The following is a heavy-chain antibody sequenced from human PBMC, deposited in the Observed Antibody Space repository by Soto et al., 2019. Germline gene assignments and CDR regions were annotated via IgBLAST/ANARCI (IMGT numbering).Heavy chain of an antibody. V-gene: IGHV1-8*01. Sequence: ASVKVSCKASGYSFTSNDINWVRQATGQGLEWMGWMNPNSDNTGYAQKFQGRLTMTRSTSTNTAYMELNSLTSEDTAVYFCARGRLFGYSDYEPLGGLDYWGHGTPVTVSS. CDR1: GYSFTSND. CDR3: ARGRLFGYSDYEPLGGLDY. J-gene: IGHJ4*01. D-gene: IGHD5-12*01. CDR2: MNPNSDNT.